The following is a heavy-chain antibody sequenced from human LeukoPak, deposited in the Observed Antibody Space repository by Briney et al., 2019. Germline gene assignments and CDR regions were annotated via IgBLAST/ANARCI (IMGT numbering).Heavy chain of an antibody. Sequence: KPSGTLSLTCAVSGGSISSSNWWSWVRQPPGKGLEWIGEIYHSGSTNYNPSLKSRVTISVDTSKNQFSLKLSSVTAADTAVYYCAVVVAATGERDGTDWFDPWGQGTLVTVSS. V-gene: IGHV4-4*02. CDR2: IYHSGST. J-gene: IGHJ5*02. D-gene: IGHD2-15*01. CDR3: AVVVAATGERDGTDWFDP. CDR1: GGSISSSNW.